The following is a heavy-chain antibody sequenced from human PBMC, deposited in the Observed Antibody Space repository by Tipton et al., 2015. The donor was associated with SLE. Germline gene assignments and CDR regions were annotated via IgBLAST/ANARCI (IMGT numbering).Heavy chain of an antibody. D-gene: IGHD3-10*01. CDR2: INHSGST. J-gene: IGHJ6*02. Sequence: TLSLTCAVYGGSFSGYYWSWIRQPPGKGLEWIGEINHSGSTNYNPSLKSRVTVSVDTSKNQFSLKLSSVTAADTAVYYCARGPSWAYGMDVWGQGTTVTVSS. V-gene: IGHV4-34*01. CDR3: ARGPSWAYGMDV. CDR1: GGSFSGYY.